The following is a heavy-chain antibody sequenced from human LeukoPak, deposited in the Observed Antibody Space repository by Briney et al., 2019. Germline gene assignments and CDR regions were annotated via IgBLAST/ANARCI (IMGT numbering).Heavy chain of an antibody. V-gene: IGHV1-24*01. D-gene: IGHD1-26*01. CDR3: AYWAGELPELGFDY. J-gene: IGHJ4*02. CDR2: FDPEDGET. CDR1: GGSFNNYA. Sequence: ASVKVSCKASGGSFNNYAISWVRQAPGQGLVWMGGFDPEDGETIYAQKFQGRVTMTEDTSTDTAYMELSSLRSEDTAVYYCAYWAGELPELGFDYWGQGTLVTVSS.